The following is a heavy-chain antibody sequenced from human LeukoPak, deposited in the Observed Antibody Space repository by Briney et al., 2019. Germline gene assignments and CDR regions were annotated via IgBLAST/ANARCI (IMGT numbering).Heavy chain of an antibody. Sequence: GASVKVSCKASGYTFTSYGISWVRQAPGQGLEWMGWISAYNGNTNYAQKLQGGVTMTTDTSTSTAYMELRSLRSDDTAVYYCARDEYYYGSGSYFWFDPWGQGTLVTVSS. V-gene: IGHV1-18*01. CDR1: GYTFTSYG. CDR2: ISAYNGNT. J-gene: IGHJ5*02. D-gene: IGHD3-10*01. CDR3: ARDEYYYGSGSYFWFDP.